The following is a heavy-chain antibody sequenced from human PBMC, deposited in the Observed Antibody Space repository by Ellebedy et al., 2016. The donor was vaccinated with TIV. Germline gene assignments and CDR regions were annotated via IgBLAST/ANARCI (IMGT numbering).Heavy chain of an antibody. CDR1: GGTFSSYA. J-gene: IGHJ5*02. CDR3: ATEVPGGNWFDP. CDR2: FDPEDGET. D-gene: IGHD3-10*01. Sequence: AASVKVSCKASGGTFSSYAISWVRQAPGKGLEWMGGFDPEDGETIYAQKFQGRVTMTEDTSTDTAYMELSSLRSEDTAVYYCATEVPGGNWFDPWGQGTLVTVSS. V-gene: IGHV1-24*01.